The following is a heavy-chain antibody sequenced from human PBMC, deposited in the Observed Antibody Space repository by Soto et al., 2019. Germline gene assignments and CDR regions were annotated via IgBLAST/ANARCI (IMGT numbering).Heavy chain of an antibody. CDR3: AGPRTLEAFDI. V-gene: IGHV5-51*01. CDR1: GYSFTSYW. Sequence: GESLKISCKGSGYSFTSYWIGWVRQMPGKGLEWMGIIYPGDSDTRYSPSFQGQVTSSADKSISTAYLQWSSLKASDTSMYYCAGPRTLEAFDIWGQGTMVTVSS. D-gene: IGHD1-1*01. J-gene: IGHJ3*02. CDR2: IYPGDSDT.